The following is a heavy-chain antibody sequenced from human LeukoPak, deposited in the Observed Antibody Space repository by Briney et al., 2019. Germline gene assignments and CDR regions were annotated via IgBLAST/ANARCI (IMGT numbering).Heavy chain of an antibody. CDR3: ARVDTVMAYYIDL. J-gene: IGHJ5*02. Sequence: PGGSLRLSCAASGFTVSTNCMTWVRQAPGKGLEWVSTIYSGGTTYYADSVMGRSTISRHNSRNTLYLQMNSLRAEDTAVYYCARVDTVMAYYIDLWGQGTLVTVSS. V-gene: IGHV3-53*04. CDR1: GFTVSTNC. CDR2: IYSGGTT. D-gene: IGHD5-18*01.